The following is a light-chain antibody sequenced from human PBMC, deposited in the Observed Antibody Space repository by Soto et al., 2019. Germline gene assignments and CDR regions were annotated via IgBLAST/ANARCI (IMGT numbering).Light chain of an antibody. Sequence: EILLTQSPATLSLSPGERATLSCRASQSVGSSLAWYQQKPGQAPRLLIYDASNRATGIPARFSGSGSGTDFTLTISSLEPEDFAVYYCQQRSNWPALTFGGGTKVDIK. CDR3: QQRSNWPALT. J-gene: IGKJ4*01. V-gene: IGKV3-11*01. CDR1: QSVGSS. CDR2: DAS.